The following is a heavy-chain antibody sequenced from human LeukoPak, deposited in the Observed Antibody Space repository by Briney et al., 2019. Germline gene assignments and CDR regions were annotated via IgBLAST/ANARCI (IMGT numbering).Heavy chain of an antibody. Sequence: AGGSLRLSCAASGFTFSTYAMSWVRQAPGKGLEWVSAIGTAGDTYYPGSVKGRFTISRENAKNSLYLQMNSLRAGDTAVYYCAREANGMDVWGQGTTVTVSS. CDR3: AREANGMDV. CDR1: GFTFSTYA. J-gene: IGHJ6*02. CDR2: IGTAGDT. V-gene: IGHV3-13*01.